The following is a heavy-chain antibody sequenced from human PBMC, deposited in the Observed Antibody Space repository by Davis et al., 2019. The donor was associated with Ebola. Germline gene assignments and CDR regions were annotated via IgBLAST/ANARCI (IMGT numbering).Heavy chain of an antibody. V-gene: IGHV3-48*04. J-gene: IGHJ5*02. CDR3: ARDPHPHYDILTTGEAFDP. CDR1: GFTFSSYS. D-gene: IGHD3-9*01. Sequence: PGGSLRLSCAASGFTFSSYSMNWVRQAPGKGLEWVSYISSSSSTIYYADSVKGRFTISRDNAKNSLYLQMNSLRAEDTAVYYCARDPHPHYDILTTGEAFDPWGQGTLVTVSS. CDR2: ISSSSSTI.